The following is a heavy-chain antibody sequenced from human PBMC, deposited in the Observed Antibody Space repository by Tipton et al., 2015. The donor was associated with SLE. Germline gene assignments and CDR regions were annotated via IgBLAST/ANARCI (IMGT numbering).Heavy chain of an antibody. V-gene: IGHV4-31*03. CDR2: IYYSGST. CDR1: GGSISSGGYY. Sequence: TLSLTCTVSGGSISSGGYYWSWIRQHPGKGLEWIGYIYYSGSTYYNPSLKSRVTISVDTSKNQFSLKLSSVTAADTAVYYCVRDPEGLDYFDYWGQGTLVTVSS. J-gene: IGHJ4*02. D-gene: IGHD1-14*01. CDR3: VRDPEGLDYFDY.